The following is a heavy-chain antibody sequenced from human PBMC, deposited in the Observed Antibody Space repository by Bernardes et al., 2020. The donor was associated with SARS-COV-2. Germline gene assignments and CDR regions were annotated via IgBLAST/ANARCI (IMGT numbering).Heavy chain of an antibody. CDR1: GGSISSYY. CDR2: IYYSGST. V-gene: IGHV4-59*01. J-gene: IGHJ6*02. CDR3: ARNCGGDCYWNYYYYGMDV. Sequence: SETLSLTCTVSGGSISSYYWSWIRQPPGKGLEWIGYIYYSGSTNYNPSLKSRVTISVDTSKNQFSLKLSSVTAADTAVYYCARNCGGDCYWNYYYYGMDVWGQGTTVTVSS. D-gene: IGHD2-21*01.